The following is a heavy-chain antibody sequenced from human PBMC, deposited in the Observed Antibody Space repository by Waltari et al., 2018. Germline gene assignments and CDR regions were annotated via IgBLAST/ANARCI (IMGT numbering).Heavy chain of an antibody. CDR2: IKEDGSEK. V-gene: IGHV3-7*04. CDR1: GFTFSSYW. J-gene: IGHJ3*02. D-gene: IGHD3-22*01. CDR3: ARAYDSSGYYFVGDAFDI. Sequence: EVQLVESGGGLVQPGGSLRLSCAASGFTFSSYWMSWVRQAPGKGLEWVANIKEDGSEKYYGDSGKGRFTSSRDNAKNSLYLQMNSLRAEDTAVYYCARAYDSSGYYFVGDAFDIWGQGTMVTVSS.